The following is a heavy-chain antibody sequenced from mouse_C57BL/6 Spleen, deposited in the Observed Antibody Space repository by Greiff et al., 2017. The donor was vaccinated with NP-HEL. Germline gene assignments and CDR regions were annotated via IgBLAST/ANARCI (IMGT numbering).Heavy chain of an antibody. D-gene: IGHD2-3*01. CDR2: IYPGDGDT. V-gene: IGHV1-80*01. J-gene: IGHJ4*01. CDR3: ARENDGYYDAMDY. CDR1: GYAFSSYW. Sequence: QVQLQQSGAELVKPGASVKISCKASGYAFSSYWMNWVKQRPGKGLEWIGQIYPGDGDTNYNGKFKGKATLTADKSSSTAYMQLSSLTSEDSAVYFCARENDGYYDAMDYWGQGTSVTVSS.